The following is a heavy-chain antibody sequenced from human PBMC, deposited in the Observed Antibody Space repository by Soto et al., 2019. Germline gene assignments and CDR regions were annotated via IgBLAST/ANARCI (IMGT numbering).Heavy chain of an antibody. V-gene: IGHV4-34*01. Sequence: KPSGTLSLTCAVYGGSFSGYYWSWIRQPPGKGLEWIGEINHSGSTNYNPSLKSRVTISVDTSKNQFSLKLSSVTAADTAVYYCARSTRGRGVDYWGQGTLVTVSS. D-gene: IGHD2-8*02. J-gene: IGHJ4*02. CDR2: INHSGST. CDR3: ARSTRGRGVDY. CDR1: GGSFSGYY.